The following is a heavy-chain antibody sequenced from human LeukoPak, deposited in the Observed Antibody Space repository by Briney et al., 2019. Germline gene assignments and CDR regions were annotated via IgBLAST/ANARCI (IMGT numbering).Heavy chain of an antibody. CDR1: GYTFTSYY. CDR2: INPSGGST. D-gene: IGHD2-2*01. Sequence: ASVKVSCKASGYTFTSYYMHWVRQAPGQGLEWMGIINPSGGSTSYAQKFQGRVTMTRDMSTSTVYMELSSLRSEDTAVYHCARDGGYCSSTSCPVDYFDYWGQGTLVTVSS. V-gene: IGHV1-46*01. J-gene: IGHJ4*02. CDR3: ARDGGYCSSTSCPVDYFDY.